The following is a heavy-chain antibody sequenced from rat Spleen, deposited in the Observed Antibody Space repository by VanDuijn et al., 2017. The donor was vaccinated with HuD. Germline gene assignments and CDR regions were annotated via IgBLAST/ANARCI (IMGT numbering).Heavy chain of an antibody. Sequence: EVQLVESGGGLVQPGRSLKLPCAASGFTFSNYDMAWVRQAPTKGLEWVASISPSGGSTSYRDSVKGRFTVSRDNAKSTLYLQMNSQRSEDTATYYCTAGGGYWDYWGQGVMVTVSS. CDR3: TAGGGYWDY. V-gene: IGHV5-27*01. D-gene: IGHD1-11*01. CDR2: ISPSGGST. CDR1: GFTFSNYD. J-gene: IGHJ2*01.